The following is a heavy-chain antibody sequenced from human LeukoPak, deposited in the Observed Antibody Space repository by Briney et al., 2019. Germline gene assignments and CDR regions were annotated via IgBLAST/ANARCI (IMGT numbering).Heavy chain of an antibody. J-gene: IGHJ4*02. CDR3: ARGVSYDFWSGTGY. CDR1: GFTFSSYG. CDR2: IWYDGSNK. D-gene: IGHD3-3*01. Sequence: GGSLRLSCAASGFTFSSYGMHWVRQAPGKGLEWVAVIWYDGSNKYYADSVKGRFTISRDNSENTLNLQMNSLRAEDTAVYYCARGVSYDFWSGTGYWGQGTQVTVSS. V-gene: IGHV3-33*01.